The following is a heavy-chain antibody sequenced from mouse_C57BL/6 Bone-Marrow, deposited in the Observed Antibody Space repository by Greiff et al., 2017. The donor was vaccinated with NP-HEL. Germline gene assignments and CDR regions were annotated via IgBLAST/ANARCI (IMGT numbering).Heavy chain of an antibody. D-gene: IGHD2-2*01. CDR3: ARGLWLRQGFDY. CDR1: GYTFTSYW. J-gene: IGHJ2*01. V-gene: IGHV1-61*01. CDR2: IYPSDSET. Sequence: QVQLQQPGAELVRPGSSVKLSCKASGYTFTSYWMDWVKQRPGQGLEWIGNIYPSDSETHYNQKFKDKATLTVDKSSSTAYMQLSSLTSEDSAVYYCARGLWLRQGFDYWGQGTTFTVSS.